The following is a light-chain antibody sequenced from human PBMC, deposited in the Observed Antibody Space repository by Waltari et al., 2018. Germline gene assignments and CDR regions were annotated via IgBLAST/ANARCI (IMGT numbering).Light chain of an antibody. CDR2: YVS. Sequence: QSALTQPASVSGSPGQSITISCTGTSSDVGGYNYVSWYQQHPGKAPKLMIYYVSNRPSGVSIRFSGSKSGNTASLTISGLQAEDEADYYCSSYTTSSTRVFGGGTKLTVL. V-gene: IGLV2-14*03. CDR1: SSDVGGYNY. CDR3: SSYTTSSTRV. J-gene: IGLJ3*02.